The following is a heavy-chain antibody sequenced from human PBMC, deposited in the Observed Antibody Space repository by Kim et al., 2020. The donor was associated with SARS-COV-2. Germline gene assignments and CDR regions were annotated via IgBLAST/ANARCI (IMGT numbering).Heavy chain of an antibody. V-gene: IGHV5-51*01. D-gene: IGHD6-13*01. Sequence: SPSFQSQVTIAADKSISTTYLQWSSLKASDTAMYYCARRYSSSWYYFDYWGQGTLVTVSS. J-gene: IGHJ4*02. CDR3: ARRYSSSWYYFDY.